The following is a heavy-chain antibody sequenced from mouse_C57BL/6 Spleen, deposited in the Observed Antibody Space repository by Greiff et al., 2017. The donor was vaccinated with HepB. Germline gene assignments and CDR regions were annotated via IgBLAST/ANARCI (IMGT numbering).Heavy chain of an antibody. D-gene: IGHD2-5*01. V-gene: IGHV1-18*01. CDR2: INPNNGGT. Sequence: VQLQQSGPELVKPGASVKIPCKASGYTFTDYNMDWVKQSHGKSLEWIGDINPNNGGTIYNQKFKGKATLTVDKSSSTAYMELRSLTSEDTAVYYCARKRAYYSNYGYFDVWGTGTTVTVSS. CDR1: GYTFTDYN. CDR3: ARKRAYYSNYGYFDV. J-gene: IGHJ1*03.